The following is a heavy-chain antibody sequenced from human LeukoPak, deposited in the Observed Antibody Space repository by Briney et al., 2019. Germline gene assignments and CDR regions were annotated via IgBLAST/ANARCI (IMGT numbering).Heavy chain of an antibody. Sequence: GGSLRLSCAASGFTFSTYTMNWVRQAPGKGLEWVSSITGSSSYIYYADSMKGRFTISRDNAQNSLYLQMNSLRADDTAVYYCAKGSDFDYWGQETRDTVSS. V-gene: IGHV3-21*01. CDR1: GFTFSTYT. J-gene: IGHJ4*02. CDR3: AKGSDFDY. CDR2: ITGSSSYI. D-gene: IGHD1-26*01.